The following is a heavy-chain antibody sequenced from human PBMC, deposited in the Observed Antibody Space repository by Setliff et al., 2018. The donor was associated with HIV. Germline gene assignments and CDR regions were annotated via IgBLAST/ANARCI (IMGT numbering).Heavy chain of an antibody. Sequence: VKVSCKASGYTFNNYDIHWVRQATGEGLEWMGWMNPKTGNTGYAQKFQDRVTLTRNTSISIAYMELSGLTSEDTAAYYCARALAGGPYYDFWSGSYRDQYNYMDVWGKGTKVTVSS. CDR1: GYTFNNYD. D-gene: IGHD3-3*01. V-gene: IGHV1-8*02. CDR2: MNPKTGNT. CDR3: ARALAGGPYYDFWSGSYRDQYNYMDV. J-gene: IGHJ6*03.